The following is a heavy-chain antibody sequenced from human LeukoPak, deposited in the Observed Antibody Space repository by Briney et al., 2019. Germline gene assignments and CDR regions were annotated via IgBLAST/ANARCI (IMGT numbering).Heavy chain of an antibody. J-gene: IGHJ4*02. CDR1: GFTFSAYW. CDR2: VRDDGSEE. Sequence: GGSLRLSCAVSGFTFSAYWMTWVRQAPGGGLEWVANVRDDGSEEYYGDSVRGRFTISRDNAKNSVDLQMHSLRVEDTAVYYCARLRSSDDYWGQGTLVTV. D-gene: IGHD6-19*01. CDR3: ARLRSSDDY. V-gene: IGHV3-7*01.